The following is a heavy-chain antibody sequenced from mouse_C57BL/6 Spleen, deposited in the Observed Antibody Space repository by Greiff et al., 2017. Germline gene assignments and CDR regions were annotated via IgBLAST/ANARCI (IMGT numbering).Heavy chain of an antibody. CDR3: TRGGNYERKVFDY. CDR2: IDPETGGT. CDR1: GYTFTDYE. V-gene: IGHV1-15*01. Sequence: VQLQQSGAELVRPGASVTLSCKASGYTFTDYEMHWVKQTPVHGLEWIGAIDPETGGTAYNQKFKGKAILTADKSSSTAYMELRSLTSEDSAVYYCTRGGNYERKVFDYWGQGTTLTVSS. D-gene: IGHD2-1*01. J-gene: IGHJ2*01.